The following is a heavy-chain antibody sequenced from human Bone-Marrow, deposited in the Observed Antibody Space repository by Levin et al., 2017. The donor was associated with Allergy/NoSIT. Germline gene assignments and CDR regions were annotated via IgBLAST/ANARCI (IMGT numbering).Heavy chain of an antibody. CDR2: ISHTGSS. CDR3: ARLGQWLILGYFDP. CDR1: GGSISSSRYY. V-gene: IGHV4-39*01. J-gene: IGHJ5*02. Sequence: LRLSCSVSGGSISSSRYYWGWIRQSPGKGLEWLGTISHTGSSYYNPSLNGRVSISVDPTKTQLSLRLTSVTSEDTAVYYCARLGQWLILGYFDPWGQGTLVTVSS. D-gene: IGHD6-19*01.